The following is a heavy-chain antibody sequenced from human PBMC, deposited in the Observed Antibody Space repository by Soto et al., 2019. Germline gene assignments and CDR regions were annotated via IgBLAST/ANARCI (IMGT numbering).Heavy chain of an antibody. Sequence: QLVESGGGLVQPGGSLRLSCAASGFSVSNNYMKWVRQAPGKGLEWVSLIYSGGSTYYADSVKGRFTISRDNSKNTLLLQMYSLRVEDTAVYYCARDRGYRWGQGTMVTVSS. J-gene: IGHJ3*01. CDR1: GFSVSNNY. CDR2: IYSGGST. D-gene: IGHD5-12*01. CDR3: ARDRGYR. V-gene: IGHV3-66*01.